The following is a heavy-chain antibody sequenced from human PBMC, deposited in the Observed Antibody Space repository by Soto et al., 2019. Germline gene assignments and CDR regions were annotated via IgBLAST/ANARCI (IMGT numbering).Heavy chain of an antibody. J-gene: IGHJ4*02. CDR1: GGSISSSSYY. D-gene: IGHD2-15*01. CDR3: VRHLRGFCSGGSCSERSDY. V-gene: IGHV4-39*01. CDR2: IYYSGST. Sequence: PSETLSLTCTVSGGSISSSSYYWGWIRQPPGKGLEWIGSIYYSGSTYYNPSLKSRVTISVDTSTNQFSLRLSSVSAADTAVYYCVRHLRGFCSGGSCSERSDYWGQGTLVTVSS.